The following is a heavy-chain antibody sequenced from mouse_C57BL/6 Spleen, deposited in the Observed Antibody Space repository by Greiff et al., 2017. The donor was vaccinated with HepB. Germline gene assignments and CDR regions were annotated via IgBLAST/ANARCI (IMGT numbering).Heavy chain of an antibody. CDR1: GFTFSSYA. Sequence: EVNVVESGGGLVKPGGSLKLSCAASGFTFSSYAMSWVRQTPEKRLEWVATISDGGSYTYYPDNVKGRFTISRDNAKNNLCLQMSHLKSEDTAMYYCAREIITTVVANRAMDYWGQGTSVTVSS. CDR2: ISDGGSYT. J-gene: IGHJ4*01. CDR3: AREIITTVVANRAMDY. V-gene: IGHV5-4*01. D-gene: IGHD1-1*01.